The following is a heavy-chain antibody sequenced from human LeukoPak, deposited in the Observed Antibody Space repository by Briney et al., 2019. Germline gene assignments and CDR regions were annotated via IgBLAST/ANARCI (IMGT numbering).Heavy chain of an antibody. J-gene: IGHJ4*02. CDR3: ARDGSYSSSLRYFDY. V-gene: IGHV3-33*01. D-gene: IGHD6-13*01. CDR2: IWYDGSNK. Sequence: GGSLRLSCAASGFTFSTYGMHWVRQAPGKGLEWVAVIWYDGSNKYYADSVKGRFTISRDNSRNTLYLQMNSLRAEDTAVYYCARDGSYSSSLRYFDYWGQGTLVTVSS. CDR1: GFTFSTYG.